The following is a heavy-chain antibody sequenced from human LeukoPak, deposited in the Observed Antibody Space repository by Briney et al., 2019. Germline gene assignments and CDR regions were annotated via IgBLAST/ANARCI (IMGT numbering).Heavy chain of an antibody. CDR2: IYYSGST. D-gene: IGHD4-17*01. V-gene: IGHV4-59*01. Sequence: SETLSLTCTVSGGSISSYYLSWIRQPPGKGLEWIGHIYYSGSTNYNPSLKSRVTISVDTSKNQFSLKLSSVTAADTAVYYCARRDLYGDFDYWRQGTLVTVSS. J-gene: IGHJ4*02. CDR3: ARRDLYGDFDY. CDR1: GGSISSYY.